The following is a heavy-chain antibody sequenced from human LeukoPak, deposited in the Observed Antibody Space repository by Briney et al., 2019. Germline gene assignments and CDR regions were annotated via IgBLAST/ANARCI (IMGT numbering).Heavy chain of an antibody. CDR1: GGSISSGDYY. D-gene: IGHD2-15*01. CDR3: ARADQDIVVVVAATPFAFDI. Sequence: SETLSLTCTVSGGSISSGDYYWSWIRQPPGKGLEWIGYIYYSGSTYYNPSLKSRVTISVDTSKNQFSLKLSSVTAADTAVYYCARADQDIVVVVAATPFAFDIWGQGTMVTVSP. V-gene: IGHV4-30-4*08. J-gene: IGHJ3*02. CDR2: IYYSGST.